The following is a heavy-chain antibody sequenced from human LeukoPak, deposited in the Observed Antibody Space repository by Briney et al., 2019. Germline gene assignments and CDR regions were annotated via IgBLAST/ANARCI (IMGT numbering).Heavy chain of an antibody. CDR1: GYTFTSYD. CDR2: MDPNSDNT. CDR3: ARGGLDYFDY. J-gene: IGHJ4*02. Sequence: ASVKVSCKASGYTFTSYDINWVRQATGQGLEWMGWMDPNSDNTGYAQKLQSRVTMTTDTSTSTAYMELRSLRSDDTAVYYCARGGLDYFDYWGQGTLVTVSS. V-gene: IGHV1-8*01.